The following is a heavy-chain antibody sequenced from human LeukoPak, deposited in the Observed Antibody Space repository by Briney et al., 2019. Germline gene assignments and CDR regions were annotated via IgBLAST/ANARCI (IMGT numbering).Heavy chain of an antibody. J-gene: IGHJ4*02. CDR3: ARDPYAAATRKVGSSLPYY. CDR2: INPNSGGT. CDR1: GYTFTSYG. V-gene: IGHV1-2*06. D-gene: IGHD6-13*01. Sequence: VKVSCKASGYTFTSYGISWVRQAPGQGLEWMGRINPNSGGTNYAQKFQGRVTMTRDTSISTAYMELSRLRSDDTAVYYCARDPYAAATRKVGSSLPYYWGQGTLVTVSS.